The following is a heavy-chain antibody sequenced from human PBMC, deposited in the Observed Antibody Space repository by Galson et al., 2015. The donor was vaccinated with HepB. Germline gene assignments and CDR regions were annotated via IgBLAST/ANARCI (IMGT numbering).Heavy chain of an antibody. D-gene: IGHD2-2*01. CDR2: IYWNDDK. V-gene: IGHV2-5*01. CDR1: GFSLSTSGVG. Sequence: ALVKPTQTLTLTCTFSGFSLSTSGVGVGWIRQPPGKALEWLALIYWNDDKRYSPSLKSRLTITKDTSKNQVVLTMTNMDPVDTATYYCAHSPHIVVVPAATRSSWYHIGMDVWGQGTTVTVSS. J-gene: IGHJ6*02. CDR3: AHSPHIVVVPAATRSSWYHIGMDV.